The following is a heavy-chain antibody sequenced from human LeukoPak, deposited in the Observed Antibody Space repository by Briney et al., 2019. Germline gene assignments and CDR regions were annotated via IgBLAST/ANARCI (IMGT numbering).Heavy chain of an antibody. CDR3: AKDINYDSSGGYFDY. Sequence: GGSLRLSCAASGFTFEDYAMHWVRQAPGKGLEWVSGISWNSGSIGYADSVKGRFTISRDNAKNSLYLQMNSLRAEDMALYYCAKDINYDSSGGYFDYWGQGTLVTVSS. V-gene: IGHV3-9*03. CDR2: ISWNSGSI. J-gene: IGHJ4*02. D-gene: IGHD3-22*01. CDR1: GFTFEDYA.